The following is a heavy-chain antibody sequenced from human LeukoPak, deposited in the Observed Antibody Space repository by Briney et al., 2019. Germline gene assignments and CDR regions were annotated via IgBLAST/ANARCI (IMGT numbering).Heavy chain of an antibody. Sequence: GGSLRLSCAASGFTSTDYAMNWVRQAPGKGLEWVSVLIGSSGSTDYADSVKGRFTISRDNSKNTVFLQMNSLRVEDTAIYYCAKAAYDYIEIAYFDSWGQGTLVTVSS. CDR1: GFTSTDYA. V-gene: IGHV3-23*01. CDR2: LIGSSGST. CDR3: AKAAYDYIEIAYFDS. D-gene: IGHD5-12*01. J-gene: IGHJ4*02.